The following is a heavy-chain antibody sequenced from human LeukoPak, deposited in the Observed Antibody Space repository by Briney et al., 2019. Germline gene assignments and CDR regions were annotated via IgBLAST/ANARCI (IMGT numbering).Heavy chain of an antibody. CDR3: TAHTSSWSHFDY. J-gene: IGHJ4*02. Sequence: PGVTLRHSCAASGFTVSSNYMSWVRQAPGKGLEWISVIYGGGSTYYADSVKGRFTISRDNSKNMVYLQMNSLRAEDTAVYYCTAHTSSWSHFDYWGQGTLVTVSS. D-gene: IGHD6-13*01. CDR2: IYGGGST. CDR1: GFTVSSNY. V-gene: IGHV3-53*01.